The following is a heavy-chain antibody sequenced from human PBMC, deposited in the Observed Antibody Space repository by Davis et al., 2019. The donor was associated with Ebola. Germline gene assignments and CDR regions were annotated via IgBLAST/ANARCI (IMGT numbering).Heavy chain of an antibody. V-gene: IGHV4-30-4*01. J-gene: IGHJ4*02. CDR2: IYYSGKT. Sequence: PSETLSLTCSVSGDSINNGDYYWTWIRQPPGKGLEWIGYIYYSGKTYYNPSLRSRITISLDTSKSQFSLRLTSLAVADTAIYFCARLWISYSYFDYWGQGTLVTVSS. D-gene: IGHD2-15*01. CDR3: ARLWISYSYFDY. CDR1: GDSINNGDYY.